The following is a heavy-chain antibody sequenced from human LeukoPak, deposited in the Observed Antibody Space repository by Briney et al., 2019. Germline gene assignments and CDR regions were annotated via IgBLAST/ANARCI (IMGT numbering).Heavy chain of an antibody. J-gene: IGHJ6*02. V-gene: IGHV3-9*01. Sequence: GGSLRLSCAASGFTFDDYAMHWVRQAPGKGLEWVSGISWNSGSIGYADSVKGRFTISRDNAKNSLYLQMNSLRAEDTAVYYCARAGDCGSGSMDVWGQGTTVTVSS. D-gene: IGHD3-10*01. CDR2: ISWNSGSI. CDR1: GFTFDDYA. CDR3: ARAGDCGSGSMDV.